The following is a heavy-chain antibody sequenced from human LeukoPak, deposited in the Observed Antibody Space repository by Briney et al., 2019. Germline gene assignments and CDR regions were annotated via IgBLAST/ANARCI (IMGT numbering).Heavy chain of an antibody. V-gene: IGHV1-18*01. J-gene: IGHJ6*02. CDR1: GYTFTSYG. Sequence: GASVKVSCKASGYTFTSYGISWVRQAPGQGLEWMGWISAYNGNTNYAQKLQGRVTMTTDTSTSTAYMELRSLRSDDTAVYYCAREDMTPPYYYYGMDVWGQGTTVTVSS. CDR3: AREDMTPPYYYYGMDV. CDR2: ISAYNGNT.